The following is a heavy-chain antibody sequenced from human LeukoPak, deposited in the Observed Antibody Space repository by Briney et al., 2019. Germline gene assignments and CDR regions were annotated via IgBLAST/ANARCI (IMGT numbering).Heavy chain of an antibody. CDR2: TSFDGSNQ. CDR1: GFTFSRYA. V-gene: IGHV3-30-3*01. D-gene: IGHD2-15*01. Sequence: GRSLRLSCAASGFTFSRYAMHWVRQAPGKGLEWVALTSFDGSNQYYADFVKGRFTISRDNSKNTPSLQMNSLRVEDTAVYYCARGSVGTPPPFDFWGQGTLVTVSS. CDR3: ARGSVGTPPPFDF. J-gene: IGHJ4*02.